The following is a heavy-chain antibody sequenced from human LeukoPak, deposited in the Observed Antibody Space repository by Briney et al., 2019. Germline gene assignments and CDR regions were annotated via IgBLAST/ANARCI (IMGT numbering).Heavy chain of an antibody. J-gene: IGHJ4*02. CDR2: ISNDGSNK. D-gene: IGHD6-13*01. Sequence: GGSLRLPCAASGFTLSSYVMYWVRQAPGKGLEWVAAISNDGSNKYYADSVKGRFTISRDNSKNRLYLQMNSLRTEDTAVYYCAREGQQLVPDYWGQGTLVTVSS. V-gene: IGHV3-30-3*01. CDR1: GFTLSSYV. CDR3: AREGQQLVPDY.